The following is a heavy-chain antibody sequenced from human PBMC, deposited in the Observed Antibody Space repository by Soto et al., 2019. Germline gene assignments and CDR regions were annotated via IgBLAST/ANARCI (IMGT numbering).Heavy chain of an antibody. V-gene: IGHV3-74*01. CDR2: INSDGNST. D-gene: IGHD4-4*01. CDR3: ARGSNHFDY. J-gene: IGHJ4*02. Sequence: EVQLVESGGGLVQPGGSLRVSCAASGFTFSPFWMHWVRQVPGKGPVWVSRINSDGNSTSYADSVKGRFTISRDNAKNTLYLQMNSLIAEDTAVYYCARGSNHFDYWGQGTLVTVSS. CDR1: GFTFSPFW.